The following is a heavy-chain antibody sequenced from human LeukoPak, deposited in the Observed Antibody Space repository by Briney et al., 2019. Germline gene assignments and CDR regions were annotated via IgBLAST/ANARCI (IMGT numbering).Heavy chain of an antibody. V-gene: IGHV1-2*04. CDR1: GYSFTGHY. CDR2: INPSSGGT. D-gene: IGHD3-22*01. CDR3: ARAKDYYDSSGYRKTRYWYFDL. J-gene: IGHJ2*01. Sequence: EASVKVSCKASGYSFTGHYIHWVRQAPGQGLEWMGWINPSSGGTNYAQKFQGCVTMTRDMSINTAYMELSRLTSDDTAVYYCARAKDYYDSSGYRKTRYWYFDLWGRGTLVTVSS.